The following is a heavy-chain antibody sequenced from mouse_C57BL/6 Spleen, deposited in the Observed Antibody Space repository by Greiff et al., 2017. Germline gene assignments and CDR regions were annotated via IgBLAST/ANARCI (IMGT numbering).Heavy chain of an antibody. V-gene: IGHV1-69*01. CDR2: IDPSDSYT. J-gene: IGHJ2*01. D-gene: IGHD1-1*01. CDR1: GYTFTSYW. CDR3: ARAPVITTVVATWGNLDY. Sequence: QVQLQQPGAELVMPGASVKLSCKASGYTFTSYWMHWVKQRPGQGLEWIGEIDPSDSYTNYNQKFKGKSTLTVDKSSSTAYMQLSSLTSEDSAVYYCARAPVITTVVATWGNLDYWGQGTTLTVSS.